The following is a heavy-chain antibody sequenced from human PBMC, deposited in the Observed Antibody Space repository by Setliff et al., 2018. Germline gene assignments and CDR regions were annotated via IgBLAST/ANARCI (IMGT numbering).Heavy chain of an antibody. CDR1: GFTFGDFA. CDR2: ISYSDIT. V-gene: IGHV3-20*04. J-gene: IGHJ4*02. D-gene: IGHD2-21*01. Sequence: PGGSLRLSCAASGFTFGDFAMTWVRQAPGKGLEWVSGISYSDITDYADSVRGRFTISRDNAKNSVYLQMNSLRAEDTAIYFCARDSPIRLGVIPSWGPGTLVTVSS. CDR3: ARDSPIRLGVIPS.